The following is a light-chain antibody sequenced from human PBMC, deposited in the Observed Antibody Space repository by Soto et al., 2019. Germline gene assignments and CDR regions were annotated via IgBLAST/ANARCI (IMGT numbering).Light chain of an antibody. CDR2: EVG. CDR1: SGDVGGYNY. Sequence: QSVLTQPASVSGSPGQSITISCTGTSGDVGGYNYVSWYQHHPGKAPKLMIYEVGHRPSGVSNRFSASKSANTASLTISGLQAEDEADYYCCSYTSAINYVFGTGTKVTVL. CDR3: CSYTSAINYV. J-gene: IGLJ1*01. V-gene: IGLV2-14*01.